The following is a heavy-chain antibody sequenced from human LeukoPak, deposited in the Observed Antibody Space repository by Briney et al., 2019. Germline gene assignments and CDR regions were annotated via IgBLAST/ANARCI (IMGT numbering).Heavy chain of an antibody. D-gene: IGHD4-17*01. CDR3: ARGGYGDYASYYYYMDV. CDR2: IYHSGST. Sequence: PSETLSLTCSVSDDSISIYYWSWIRQPPGKGLEWIGSIYHSGSTYYNPSLKSRVTISVDTSKNQFSLKLSSVTAADTAVYYCARGGYGDYASYYYYMDVWGEGTTVTVSS. V-gene: IGHV4-38-2*02. CDR1: DDSISIYY. J-gene: IGHJ6*03.